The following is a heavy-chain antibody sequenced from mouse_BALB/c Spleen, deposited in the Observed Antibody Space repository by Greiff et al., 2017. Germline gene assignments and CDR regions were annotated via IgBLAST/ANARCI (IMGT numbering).Heavy chain of an antibody. CDR3: ARRVYYGSSGHYFDY. CDR2: ISYDGSN. D-gene: IGHD1-1*01. J-gene: IGHJ2*01. Sequence: DVKLQESGPGLVKPSQSLSLTCSVTGYSITSGYYWNWIRQFPGNKLEWMGYISYDGSNNYNPSLKNRISITRDTSKNQFFLKLNSVTTEDTATYYCARRVYYGSSGHYFDYWGQGTTLTVSS. V-gene: IGHV3-6*02. CDR1: GYSITSGYY.